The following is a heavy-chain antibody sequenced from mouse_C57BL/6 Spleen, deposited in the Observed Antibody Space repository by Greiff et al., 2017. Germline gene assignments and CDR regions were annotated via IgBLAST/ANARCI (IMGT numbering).Heavy chain of an antibody. CDR2: ISSGSSTI. J-gene: IGHJ1*03. Sequence: EVKLMESGGGLVKPGGSLKLSCAASGFTFSDYGMHWVRQAPEKGLEWVAYISSGSSTIDYADTVKGRFTISRDNAKNTLCLQMTSLRSEDTAMYDCARTYYYGSTPWYFDVWGTGTTVTVSS. D-gene: IGHD1-1*01. CDR3: ARTYYYGSTPWYFDV. V-gene: IGHV5-17*01. CDR1: GFTFSDYG.